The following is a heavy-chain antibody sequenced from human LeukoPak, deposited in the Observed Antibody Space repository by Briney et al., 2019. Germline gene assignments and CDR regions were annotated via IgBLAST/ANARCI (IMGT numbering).Heavy chain of an antibody. Sequence: GGSLRLSCAASGLTFSNAWMSWVRQAPGKGLEWVGRIKSKTDGGTTDYAAPVKGRFTISRDDSKNTLYLQMNSLKTEDTAVYYCTTARRWLQILDYWGQGTLVTVSS. CDR3: TTARRWLQILDY. CDR2: IKSKTDGGTT. CDR1: GLTFSNAW. J-gene: IGHJ4*02. V-gene: IGHV3-15*01. D-gene: IGHD5-24*01.